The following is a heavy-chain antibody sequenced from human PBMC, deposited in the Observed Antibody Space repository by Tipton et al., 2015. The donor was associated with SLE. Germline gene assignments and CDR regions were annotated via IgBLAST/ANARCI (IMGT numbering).Heavy chain of an antibody. J-gene: IGHJ6*03. CDR3: ATDFYSGKYLGYYYLDV. D-gene: IGHD1-26*01. CDR2: IIPMFGTV. V-gene: IGHV1-69*05. Sequence: QSGPEVKKPGSSVKVSCKASGGTFKNHAITWVRQAPGHGLEWLGGIIPMFGTVNYAQKFQGRVTITTDESTSTTYMELSSLRSEDTAVYYCATDFYSGKYLGYYYLDVWGKGTKVTVSS. CDR1: GGTFKNHA.